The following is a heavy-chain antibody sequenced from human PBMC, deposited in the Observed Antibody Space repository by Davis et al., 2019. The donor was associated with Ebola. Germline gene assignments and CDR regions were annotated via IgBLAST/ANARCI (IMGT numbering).Heavy chain of an antibody. CDR1: TFTFSNYC. Sequence: GGSLRLSCVASTFTFSNYCMTWVRQAPGKGLEWVANIREDGSERFYVDSVKGRFTISRDNAKNSLYLQMNSLRAEDTAVYYCAREGKEYYFDYWGQGTLVTVSS. CDR3: AREGKEYYFDY. V-gene: IGHV3-7*01. CDR2: IREDGSER. D-gene: IGHD3-10*01. J-gene: IGHJ4*02.